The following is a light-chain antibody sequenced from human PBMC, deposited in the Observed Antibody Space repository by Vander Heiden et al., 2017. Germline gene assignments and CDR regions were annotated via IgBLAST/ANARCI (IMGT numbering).Light chain of an antibody. CDR3: QQYDNLPPFT. CDR1: QDNSNY. CDR2: DAA. J-gene: IGKJ3*01. V-gene: IGKV1-33*01. Sequence: DIQMTQSPSSLSASVGDRVTITCQASQDNSNYLNWYQQKPGRAPKLLIYDAANLETGGPSRFSGSGAGTDFTFTISSLQPEDIATYYCQQYDNLPPFTFGPGTKVDIK.